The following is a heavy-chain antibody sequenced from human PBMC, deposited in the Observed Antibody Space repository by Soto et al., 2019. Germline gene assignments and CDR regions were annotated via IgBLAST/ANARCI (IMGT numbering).Heavy chain of an antibody. V-gene: IGHV3-11*06. D-gene: IGHD2-8*01. CDR2: IGPSSSYT. CDR3: ARVVRLMLYSDY. Sequence: GSLRLSCAASGFTFSDYYMSWIRQAPGKGLEWVSYIGPSSSYTNYADSVKGRFTISRDNAKNSLYLQMNSLRAEDTAVYYCARVVRLMLYSDYWGQGTLVTVSS. CDR1: GFTFSDYY. J-gene: IGHJ4*02.